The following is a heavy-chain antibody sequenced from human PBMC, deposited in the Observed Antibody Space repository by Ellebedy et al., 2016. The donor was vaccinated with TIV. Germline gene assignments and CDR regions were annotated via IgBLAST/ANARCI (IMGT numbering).Heavy chain of an antibody. CDR2: ISYSGST. CDR3: ARGYAFDI. J-gene: IGHJ3*02. CDR1: GGSISSYY. Sequence: SETLSLTCTVSGGSISSYYWSWIRQPPGKGLEWIGYISYSGSTNYNPSLKSRVTISVDTSKNQFSLKLSSVTAADTAVYYCARGYAFDIWGQGTMVTVSS. V-gene: IGHV4-59*01.